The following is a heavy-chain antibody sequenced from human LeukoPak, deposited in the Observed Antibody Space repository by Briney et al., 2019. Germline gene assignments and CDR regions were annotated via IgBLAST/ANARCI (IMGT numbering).Heavy chain of an antibody. CDR3: ARGVGGGPALYYYYMDV. V-gene: IGHV1-69*05. D-gene: IGHD3-16*01. J-gene: IGHJ6*03. Sequence: SVKVSCKASGGTFSSYAISWVRQAPGQGLEWMGGIIPIFGTANYAQKFQGRVTITTDESTSTAYMELSSLRSEDTAVYYCARGVGGGPALYYYYMDVWGKGTTVTVSS. CDR1: GGTFSSYA. CDR2: IIPIFGTA.